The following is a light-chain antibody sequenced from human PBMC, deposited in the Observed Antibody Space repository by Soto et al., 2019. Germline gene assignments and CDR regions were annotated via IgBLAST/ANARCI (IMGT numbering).Light chain of an antibody. Sequence: QSVLTQPPSASGTPGQRVTISCSGSSSNIRSNTVNWYQQLPGTAPKLLIYSNNQRPSGVPDRFSGSKSGTSASLAITGLQAEDEADYYCQSYDSSLSGWVFGGGTKLTVL. CDR1: SSNIRSNT. V-gene: IGLV1-44*01. CDR3: QSYDSSLSGWV. CDR2: SNN. J-gene: IGLJ3*02.